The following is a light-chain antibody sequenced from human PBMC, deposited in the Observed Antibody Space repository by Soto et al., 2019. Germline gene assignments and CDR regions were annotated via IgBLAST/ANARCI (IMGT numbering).Light chain of an antibody. CDR1: QDISDY. J-gene: IGKJ1*01. CDR3: QQYYSFPRT. CDR2: AAS. V-gene: IGKV1-9*01. Sequence: DIQLTQSPSFLSASVGDRVTIPCRASQDISDYLAWYQQRPGKASEXLIYAASTLQSGVPSRFSGSGSGTDFTLTISCLQSEDCETYDGQQYYSFPRTFGQGTKGEIK.